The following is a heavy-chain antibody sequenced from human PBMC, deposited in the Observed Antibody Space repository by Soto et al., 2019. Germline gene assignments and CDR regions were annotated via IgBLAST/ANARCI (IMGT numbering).Heavy chain of an antibody. D-gene: IGHD6-6*01. CDR2: ISYDGSNK. J-gene: IGHJ4*02. V-gene: IGHV3-30*18. CDR3: AKSQRDWQLVPYFFDY. Sequence: QVQLVESGGGVVQPGRSLRLSCAASGFTFSSYGMHWVRQAPGKGLEWVAVISYDGSNKYYADSVKGRFTISRDNSKKTLYLQMNSLRAEDTAVYYCAKSQRDWQLVPYFFDYWGQGTLVTVSS. CDR1: GFTFSSYG.